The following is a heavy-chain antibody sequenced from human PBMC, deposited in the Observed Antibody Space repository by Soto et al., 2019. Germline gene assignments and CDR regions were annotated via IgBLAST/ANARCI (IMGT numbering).Heavy chain of an antibody. D-gene: IGHD3-22*01. Sequence: GGSLRLSCAASGFTFSSFAMSWVRQAPGKGLEWVSEVTSSGSNTYYADSVKGRFTISRDNSKNTLYLQMNSLRADDTAVYYCAKKSRYSSGKAPNFDYWGQGTLVTVSS. CDR2: VTSSGSNT. J-gene: IGHJ4*02. V-gene: IGHV3-23*01. CDR1: GFTFSSFA. CDR3: AKKSRYSSGKAPNFDY.